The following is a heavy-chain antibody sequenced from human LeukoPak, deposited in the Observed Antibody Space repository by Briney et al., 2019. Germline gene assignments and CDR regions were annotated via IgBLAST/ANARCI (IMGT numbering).Heavy chain of an antibody. CDR1: GFTFSSYG. J-gene: IGHJ6*03. Sequence: GGSLRLSCAASGFTFSSYGMHWVRQAPGKGLEWVAFIRYDGSNKYYADSVKGRFTISRDNSKNTLYLQMNSLRAEDTAVYYCTIQSLRSLDMDVWGKGTPVTVSS. V-gene: IGHV3-30*02. CDR2: IRYDGSNK. CDR3: TIQSLRSLDMDV. D-gene: IGHD3-3*01.